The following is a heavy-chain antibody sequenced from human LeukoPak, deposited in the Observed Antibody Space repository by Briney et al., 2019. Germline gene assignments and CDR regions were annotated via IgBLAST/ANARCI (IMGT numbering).Heavy chain of an antibody. CDR1: RFTFSTYA. D-gene: IGHD5-18*01. Sequence: PGGSLRLSCAASRFTFSTYAMSWVRQAPGKGLEWVSVIYSGGSTYYADSVKGRFTISRDNSKNTLYLQMNSLRVEDTAVYYCARGGGYNYGYDYWGQGTLVTVSS. V-gene: IGHV3-66*02. CDR2: IYSGGST. CDR3: ARGGGYNYGYDY. J-gene: IGHJ4*02.